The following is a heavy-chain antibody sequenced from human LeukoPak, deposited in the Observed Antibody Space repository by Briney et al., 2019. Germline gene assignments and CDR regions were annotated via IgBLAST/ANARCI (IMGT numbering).Heavy chain of an antibody. CDR2: SSETGTAY. V-gene: IGHV3-11*04. J-gene: IGHJ2*01. CDR1: GFTLRDYF. CDR3: VRGGERTGNSYFDL. D-gene: IGHD2-8*02. Sequence: PGGSLRLSCAASGFTLRDYFMSRIRQPPGKGLEWIAYSSETGTAYSYAASVKGRFTISRDNAKNSLFLQMDSLRADDTALYYCVRGGERTGNSYFDLWGRGTLVTVSS.